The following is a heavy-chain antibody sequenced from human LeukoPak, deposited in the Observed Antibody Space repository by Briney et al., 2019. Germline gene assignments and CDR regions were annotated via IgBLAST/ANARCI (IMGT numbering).Heavy chain of an antibody. CDR3: ARGGARGSSAFDV. D-gene: IGHD3-10*01. J-gene: IGHJ3*01. V-gene: IGHV4-59*02. Sequence: SETLSLTCTVSGDSVNDYYWNWIRQPPGKGVEWTGYIYYSGSTDYNPSLKSRVTMSVDTSKNQFSLKLNSVTAADTAVYYCARGGARGSSAFDVWGQGTMVIVSA. CDR2: IYYSGST. CDR1: GDSVNDYY.